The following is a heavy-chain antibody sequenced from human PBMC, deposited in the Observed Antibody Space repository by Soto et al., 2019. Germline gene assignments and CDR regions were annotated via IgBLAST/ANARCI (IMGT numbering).Heavy chain of an antibody. V-gene: IGHV1-18*01. Sequence: VQLVQSGSEVKMPGASVKVSGKATGYTFSLYGIHWVRQAPGEGLEWMGWISADTGNTNFAQKFQGRLTMTTDTPTSTAYMELKGLRSDDTAVYYCARHGVSYSSGWFWFDPWGQGTQVIVSS. D-gene: IGHD6-19*01. J-gene: IGHJ5*02. CDR1: GYTFSLYG. CDR2: ISADTGNT. CDR3: ARHGVSYSSGWFWFDP.